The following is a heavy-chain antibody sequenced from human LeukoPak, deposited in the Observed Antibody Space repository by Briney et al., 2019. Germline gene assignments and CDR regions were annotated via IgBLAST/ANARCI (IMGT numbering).Heavy chain of an antibody. CDR1: GGSISSSNW. V-gene: IGHV4-4*02. D-gene: IGHD5-24*01. CDR2: IYHSGST. J-gene: IGHJ4*02. CDR3: ARERGWRWLHKGDYFDY. Sequence: ASGTLSLTCAVSGGSISSSNWWSWVRQPPGKGLEWIGEIYHSGSTNYNPSLKSRVTISVDKSKNQFSLKLSSVTAADTAVYYCARERGWRWLHKGDYFDYWGQGTLVTVSS.